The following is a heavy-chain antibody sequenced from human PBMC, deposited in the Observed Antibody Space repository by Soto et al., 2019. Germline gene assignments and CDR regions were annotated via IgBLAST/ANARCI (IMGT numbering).Heavy chain of an antibody. CDR3: AKVANSSSSGWYFDL. J-gene: IGHJ2*01. CDR1: GFTFSSYG. V-gene: IGHV3-30*18. CDR2: ISYDGSNK. D-gene: IGHD6-6*01. Sequence: QVQLVESGGGVVQPGRSLRLSCAASGFTFSSYGMHWVRQAPSKGLEWVAVISYDGSNKYYADSVKGRFTISRDNSKNTLYLQMNSLRAEDTAVYYCAKVANSSSSGWYFDLWGRGTLVTVSS.